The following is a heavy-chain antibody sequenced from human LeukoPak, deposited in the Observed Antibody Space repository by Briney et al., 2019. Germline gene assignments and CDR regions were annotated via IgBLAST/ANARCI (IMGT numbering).Heavy chain of an antibody. V-gene: IGHV3-72*01. CDR2: IRKKVNSYTA. CDR1: GFTFSDHY. J-gene: IGHJ4*02. CDR3: ARVRGSGWDSALPDY. Sequence: PGGSLRLSCAASGFTFSDHYMDWVRQAPGKGLKWVGRIRKKVNSYTAGYAAPVTGRFTISRDDSENSLYLQMSGLTTEDTAVYYCARVRGSGWDSALPDYWGQGTLVTVSS. D-gene: IGHD2-15*01.